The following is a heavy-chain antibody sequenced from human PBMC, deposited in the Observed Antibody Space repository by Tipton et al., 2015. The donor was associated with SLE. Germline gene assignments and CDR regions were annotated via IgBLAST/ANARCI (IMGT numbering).Heavy chain of an antibody. CDR2: IIPILGIA. CDR3: ASQGYCSGGSWPDFDY. Sequence: QVQLVQSGAEVKKPGSSVKVSCKASGGTFSSYTISWVRQAPGQGLEWMGRIIPILGIANYAQKFQGRVTITADKSTSTAYMELSSLRSEDTAVYYCASQGYCSGGSWPDFDYWGQGTLVTVSS. V-gene: IGHV1-69*02. D-gene: IGHD2-15*01. CDR1: GGTFSSYT. J-gene: IGHJ4*02.